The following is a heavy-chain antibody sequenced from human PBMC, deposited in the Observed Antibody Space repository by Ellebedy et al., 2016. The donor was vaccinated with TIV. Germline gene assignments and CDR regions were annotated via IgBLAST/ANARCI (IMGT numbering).Heavy chain of an antibody. J-gene: IGHJ4*02. CDR2: IKRDGSEK. CDR1: GFSFSFYW. CDR3: ARVSDGDYNPHFDN. V-gene: IGHV3-7*01. D-gene: IGHD4-17*01. Sequence: GGSLRLSCAASGFSFSFYWMSWVRQAPGKGLEWVASIKRDGSEKYYVDSVKGRFTISRNKANNSVYLQMNSLEVDDMAVYYCARVSDGDYNPHFDNWGQGTLVTVSS.